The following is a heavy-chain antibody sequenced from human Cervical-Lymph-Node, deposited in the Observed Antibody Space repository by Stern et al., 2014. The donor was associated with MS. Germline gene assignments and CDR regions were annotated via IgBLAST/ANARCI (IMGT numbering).Heavy chain of an antibody. CDR2: FTPIFGTT. V-gene: IGHV1-69*06. D-gene: IGHD2/OR15-2a*01. CDR1: GGTFSSYA. CDR3: ARVYYFNSNGHYGMDV. J-gene: IGHJ6*02. Sequence: VQLVQSGAEVKKPGSSVKVSCKASGGTFSSYAISWVRQAPGQGLEWMGRFTPIFGTTNYAENFQGRVMMTADRATSTAYMELASLTSEDTAVYYCARVYYFNSNGHYGMDVWGQGTMVTVS.